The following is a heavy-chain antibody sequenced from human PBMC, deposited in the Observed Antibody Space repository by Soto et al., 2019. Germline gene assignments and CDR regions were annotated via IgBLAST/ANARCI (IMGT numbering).Heavy chain of an antibody. V-gene: IGHV3-7*01. Sequence: EVQLVESGGGLVQPGGSLRLSCAASGFTFSSYWMSWVRQAPGKGLEWVTNIKQDGSEKYYVDSVKGRFTISRDNAKNSLYLQMNSLRVEDTAVYFCARDFGLGVVVALNGYFDLWGRGTLVTVSS. J-gene: IGHJ2*01. CDR3: ARDFGLGVVVALNGYFDL. D-gene: IGHD2-21*01. CDR2: IKQDGSEK. CDR1: GFTFSSYW.